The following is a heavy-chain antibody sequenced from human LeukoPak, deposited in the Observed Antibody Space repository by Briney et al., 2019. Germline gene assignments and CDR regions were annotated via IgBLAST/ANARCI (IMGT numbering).Heavy chain of an antibody. CDR2: INHSGST. CDR1: GGSFSGYY. CDR3: ARATDEVDTTHLGY. J-gene: IGHJ4*02. V-gene: IGHV4-34*01. D-gene: IGHD5-18*01. Sequence: SETLSLTCAVYGGSFSGYYWSWIRQPPGKGLEWIGEINHSGSTNYNPSHKSRVTISVDTSKNQFSLKLSSVTAADTAVYYCARATDEVDTTHLGYWGQGTLVTVSS.